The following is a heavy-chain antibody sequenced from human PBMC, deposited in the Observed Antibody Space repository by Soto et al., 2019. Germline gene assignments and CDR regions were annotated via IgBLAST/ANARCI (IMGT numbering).Heavy chain of an antibody. V-gene: IGHV3-48*03. J-gene: IGHJ6*02. Sequence: GGSLRLSCAASGFTFSSYEMNWVRQAPGKGLEWVSYISSSGSTIYYADSVKGRFTISRDNAKNSLYLQMNSLRAEDTAVYYCARSWIHSYALSMDVWGQGTTVTVSS. CDR3: ARSWIHSYALSMDV. D-gene: IGHD5-18*01. CDR1: GFTFSSYE. CDR2: ISSSGSTI.